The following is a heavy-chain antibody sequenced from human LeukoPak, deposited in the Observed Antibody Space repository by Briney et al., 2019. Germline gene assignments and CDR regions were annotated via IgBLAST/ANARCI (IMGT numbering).Heavy chain of an antibody. V-gene: IGHV3-64*01. CDR2: ISSNGGST. J-gene: IGHJ4*02. CDR1: GFTFSSYA. CDR3: ARDRRITMVRGVIYYFDY. Sequence: GGSLRLSCAASGFTFSSYAMHWVRQAPGKGLEYVSAISSNGGSTYYANSVKGRFTISRDNSKNTLYLQMGSLRAEDMAVYYCARDRRITMVRGVIYYFDYWGQGTLVTVSS. D-gene: IGHD3-10*01.